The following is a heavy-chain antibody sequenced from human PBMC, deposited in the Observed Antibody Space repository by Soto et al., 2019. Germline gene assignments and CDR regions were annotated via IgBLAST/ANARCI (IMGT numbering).Heavy chain of an antibody. CDR2: ISYDGTNK. Sequence: PGGSLRLSCAASRFTFSSYGMHWFRQAPGKGLEWVAVISYDGTNKYYADSVKGRFTISRDNSKNTLYLQMNSLRAEDTAVYYCAKDSRKEYTSSWLDYWGQGTLVTVSS. V-gene: IGHV3-30*18. CDR3: AKDSRKEYTSSWLDY. J-gene: IGHJ4*02. CDR1: RFTFSSYG. D-gene: IGHD6-6*01.